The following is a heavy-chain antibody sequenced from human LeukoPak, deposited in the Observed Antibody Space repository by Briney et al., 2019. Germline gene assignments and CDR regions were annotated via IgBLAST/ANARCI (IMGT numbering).Heavy chain of an antibody. CDR2: IYVRGNT. Sequence: SETLSLTCSVSGDSLSGYRWSWIRQSAGKGLEWIGRIYVRGNTNYNPSLKSRVTMAVDTSKNQFSLSLNSVTAADTAVYYCARGDLRRDGFNYPFDIWGQGTMVTVSS. CDR1: GDSLSGYR. D-gene: IGHD5-24*01. CDR3: ARGDLRRDGFNYPFDI. V-gene: IGHV4-4*07. J-gene: IGHJ3*02.